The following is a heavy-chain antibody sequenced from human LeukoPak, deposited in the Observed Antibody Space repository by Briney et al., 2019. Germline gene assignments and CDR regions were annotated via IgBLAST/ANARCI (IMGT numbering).Heavy chain of an antibody. CDR2: ISFDGNDK. CDR3: ARLSDYSDDNNNCFDP. Sequence: GGSLRLSCAASGFSFSLYGMHWVRQAPGKGLERVAVISFDGNDKFYADSVKGRFTISRDDSKNTLYLQMNSLRPEDTAVYYCARLSDYSDDNNNCFDPWGQGALVTVSS. V-gene: IGHV3-30*03. D-gene: IGHD4-17*01. CDR1: GFSFSLYG. J-gene: IGHJ5*02.